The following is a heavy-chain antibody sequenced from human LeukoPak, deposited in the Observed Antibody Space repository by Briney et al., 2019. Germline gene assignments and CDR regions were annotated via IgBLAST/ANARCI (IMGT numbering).Heavy chain of an antibody. Sequence: PGGSLRLSCAASGFTVSSYYMSWVRQAPGKGLEWVSAISGSGGSTYYADSVKGRFTISRDNSKNTLYLQMNSLRAEDTAVYYCAKDAEDRFGELPYYFDYWGQGTLVTVSS. CDR2: ISGSGGST. D-gene: IGHD3-10*01. CDR1: GFTVSSYY. J-gene: IGHJ4*02. CDR3: AKDAEDRFGELPYYFDY. V-gene: IGHV3-23*01.